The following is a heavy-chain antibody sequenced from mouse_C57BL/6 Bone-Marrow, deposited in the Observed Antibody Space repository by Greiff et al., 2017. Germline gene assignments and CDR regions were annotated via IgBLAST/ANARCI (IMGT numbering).Heavy chain of an antibody. V-gene: IGHV1-7*01. CDR1: GYTFTSYW. CDR2: INPSSGYT. CDR3: ARPLLLRRRYYFDY. J-gene: IGHJ2*01. Sequence: QVQLKQSGAELAKPGASVKLSCKASGYTFTSYWMHWVKQRPGQGLEWIGYINPSSGYTKYNQKFKDQATLTADKSSSTAYMQLSSLTYEDSAVYYCARPLLLRRRYYFDYWGQGTTLTVSS. D-gene: IGHD1-1*01.